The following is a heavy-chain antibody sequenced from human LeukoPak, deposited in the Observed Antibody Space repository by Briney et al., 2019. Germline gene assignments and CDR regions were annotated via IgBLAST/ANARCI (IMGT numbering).Heavy chain of an antibody. J-gene: IGHJ5*02. Sequence: GGSLRLSCAASGFTFSSYWMSWVRQAPGKGLEWVANIKQDGSEKYYVDSVKGRFTISRDNAKNSLYLQMNGLRAEDTAVYYCASTYYDFWSGYSSPFDLWGQGTLVTVSS. CDR1: GFTFSSYW. CDR2: IKQDGSEK. CDR3: ASTYYDFWSGYSSPFDL. V-gene: IGHV3-7*01. D-gene: IGHD3-3*01.